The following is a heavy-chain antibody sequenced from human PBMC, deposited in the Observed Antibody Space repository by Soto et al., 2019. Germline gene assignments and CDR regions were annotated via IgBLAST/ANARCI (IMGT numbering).Heavy chain of an antibody. D-gene: IGHD1-26*01. V-gene: IGHV3-64*01. J-gene: IGHJ6*02. Sequence: PGGSLRLSCAASGFTFSSYAMHWVRQAPGKGLEYVSAISSNGGSTYYANSVKGRFTISRDNSRNTLYLQMGSLRAEDMAVYYCAREGPREGYYYYGMDVWGQGTTVTGSS. CDR2: ISSNGGST. CDR3: AREGPREGYYYYGMDV. CDR1: GFTFSSYA.